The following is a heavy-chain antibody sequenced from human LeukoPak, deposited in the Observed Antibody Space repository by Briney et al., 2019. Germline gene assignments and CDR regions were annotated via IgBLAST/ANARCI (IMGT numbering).Heavy chain of an antibody. CDR3: ARGGTIFGVLIKFYFDY. CDR2: IKQDGNEK. Sequence: PGGSLRLSCAASGFSFSSYWMSWVRQAPGKGLEWVANIKQDGNEKYYVDSVKGRFTISRDNAKNSLYLQVNSLRAEDSAVYFCARGGTIFGVLIKFYFDYWGQGTLVTVSS. CDR1: GFSFSSYW. J-gene: IGHJ4*02. V-gene: IGHV3-7*01. D-gene: IGHD3-3*01.